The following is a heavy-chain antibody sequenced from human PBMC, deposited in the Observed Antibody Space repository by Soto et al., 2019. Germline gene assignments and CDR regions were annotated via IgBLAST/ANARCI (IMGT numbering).Heavy chain of an antibody. V-gene: IGHV1-3*01. Sequence: ASVKVSCKASGYTFTSYAMHWVRQAPGQRLEWMGWINAGNGNTKYSQKFQGRVTITRDTSASTAYMELSSLRSEDTAVYYFAREGIYHHDSRSFDFWSQGTPVTVSS. D-gene: IGHD3-16*02. J-gene: IGHJ4*02. CDR1: GYTFTSYA. CDR2: INAGNGNT. CDR3: AREGIYHHDSRSFDF.